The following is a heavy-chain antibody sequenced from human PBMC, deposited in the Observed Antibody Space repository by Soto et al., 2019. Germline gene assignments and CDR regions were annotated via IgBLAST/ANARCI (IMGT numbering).Heavy chain of an antibody. CDR2: ILNDGSNR. J-gene: IGHJ6*02. CDR3: ARDDEYSGNGMDV. CDR1: VFTFSNYG. D-gene: IGHD3-10*01. Sequence: QVQLVESGGGMVQPGRSLRLSCAASVFTFSNYGMHWVRQAPGKGLEWVAVILNDGSNRYHADSVKDRFTISRDNSKNTLYLQMNSLRAEDTAVYYCARDDEYSGNGMDVWGQGTTVTVS. V-gene: IGHV3-33*01.